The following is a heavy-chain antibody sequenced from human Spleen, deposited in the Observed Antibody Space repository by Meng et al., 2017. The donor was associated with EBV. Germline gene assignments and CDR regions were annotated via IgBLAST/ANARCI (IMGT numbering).Heavy chain of an antibody. Sequence: HLQLQEAGPGLVTSPETPAPVCTASGCSISSSSFCWGWSRQPPGKGLEWIGSIYYSGSTYYNPSLKSRVTISVDTSKNQFSLKLSSVTAADTAVYYCARLGAMGYFDYWGQGTLVTVSS. CDR2: IYYSGST. V-gene: IGHV4-39*07. CDR3: ARLGAMGYFDY. J-gene: IGHJ4*02. CDR1: GCSISSSSFC. D-gene: IGHD1-26*01.